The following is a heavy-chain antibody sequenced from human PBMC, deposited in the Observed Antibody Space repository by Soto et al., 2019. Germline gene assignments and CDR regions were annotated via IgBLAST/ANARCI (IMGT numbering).Heavy chain of an antibody. Sequence: SVKVSCKASGGTFSSYAISWVRQAPGQGLEWMGGIIPIFGTANYAQKFQGRVTITADESTSTAYMELSSLRSEDTAVYYCARGRDTCYDILTGYSGEYYYYGMDVWG. D-gene: IGHD3-9*01. CDR3: ARGRDTCYDILTGYSGEYYYYGMDV. V-gene: IGHV1-69*13. CDR1: GGTFSSYA. CDR2: IIPIFGTA. J-gene: IGHJ6*02.